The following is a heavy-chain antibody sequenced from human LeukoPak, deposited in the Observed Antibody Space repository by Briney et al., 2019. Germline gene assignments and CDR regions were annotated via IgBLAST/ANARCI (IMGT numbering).Heavy chain of an antibody. Sequence: PSETLSLTYGVYGGSFGDYYWTWIRQSPGMGLEWIGEIIHSGSTNYNPSLTSRVTISVDTSKNQFSLELSSVTAADTAVYYCARGILVTVYAAFDYWGQGTLVTVSS. V-gene: IGHV4-34*01. CDR2: IIHSGST. CDR3: ARGILVTVYAAFDY. CDR1: GGSFGDYY. D-gene: IGHD2-8*01. J-gene: IGHJ4*02.